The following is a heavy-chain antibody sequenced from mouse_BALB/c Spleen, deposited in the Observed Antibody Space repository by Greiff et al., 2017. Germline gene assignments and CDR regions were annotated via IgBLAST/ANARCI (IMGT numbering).Heavy chain of an antibody. D-gene: IGHD2-1*01. V-gene: IGHV1-7*01. CDR3: ARDGNYPTQYFDV. J-gene: IGHJ1*01. Sequence: QVQLKQSGAELAKPGASVKMSCKASGYTFTSYWMHWVKQRPGQGLEWIGYINPSTGYTEYNQKFKDKATLTADKSSSTAYMQLSSLTSEDSAVYYCARDGNYPTQYFDVWGAGTTVTVSS. CDR1: GYTFTSYW. CDR2: INPSTGYT.